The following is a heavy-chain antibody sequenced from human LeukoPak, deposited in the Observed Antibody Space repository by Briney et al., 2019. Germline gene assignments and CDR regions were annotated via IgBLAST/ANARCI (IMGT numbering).Heavy chain of an antibody. Sequence: SETLSLTCTVSGGSISSYYWSWIRQPPGKGLEWIGYIYYSGSTNYNPSLKSRVTISVDTSKNQFSLKLSSVTAADTAVYYCAREVGRWYMDVWGKGTTVTVSS. J-gene: IGHJ6*03. CDR1: GGSISSYY. CDR2: IYYSGST. CDR3: AREVGRWYMDV. V-gene: IGHV4-59*01. D-gene: IGHD1-26*01.